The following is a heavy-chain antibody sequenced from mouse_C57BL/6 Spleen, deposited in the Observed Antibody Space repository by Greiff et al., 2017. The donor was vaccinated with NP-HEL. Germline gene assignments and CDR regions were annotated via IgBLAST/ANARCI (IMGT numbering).Heavy chain of an antibody. Sequence: EVKLMESGGGLVKPGGSLKLSCAASGFTFSSYAMSWVRQTPEKRLEWVATISDGGSYTYYPDNVKGRFTISRDNAKNNLYLQMSHLKSEDTAMYYCARAYYYGSSPGWFAYWGQGTLVTVSA. J-gene: IGHJ3*01. D-gene: IGHD1-1*01. CDR2: ISDGGSYT. V-gene: IGHV5-4*03. CDR1: GFTFSSYA. CDR3: ARAYYYGSSPGWFAY.